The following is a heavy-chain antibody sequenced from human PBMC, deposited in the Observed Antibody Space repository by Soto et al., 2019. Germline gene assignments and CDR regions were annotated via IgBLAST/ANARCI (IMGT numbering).Heavy chain of an antibody. Sequence: PGGSLRLSCAASGFTFSSYSMNWVRQAPGKGLEWVSSISSSSSYIYYADSVKGRFTISRDNAKNSLYLQMNSLRAEDTAVDYCARHSLRVLDYWGQGTLVTVSS. J-gene: IGHJ4*02. D-gene: IGHD3-16*01. CDR2: ISSSSSYI. V-gene: IGHV3-21*01. CDR3: ARHSLRVLDY. CDR1: GFTFSSYS.